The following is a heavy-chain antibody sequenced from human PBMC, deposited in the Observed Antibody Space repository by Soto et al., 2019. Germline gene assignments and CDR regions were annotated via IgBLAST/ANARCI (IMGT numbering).Heavy chain of an antibody. D-gene: IGHD3-10*01. CDR1: GFTFSSYW. CDR3: ARWLPLPSSVYYYGMDV. CDR2: IKQDGSEK. J-gene: IGHJ6*02. V-gene: IGHV3-7*03. Sequence: GGSLRLSCAASGFTFSSYWMTWVRQAPGKGLEWVANIKQDGSEKYYVDSVKGRFTISRDNAKNSLYLQMNSLTAEDTAVYYCARWLPLPSSVYYYGMDVWGQGTTVTVSS.